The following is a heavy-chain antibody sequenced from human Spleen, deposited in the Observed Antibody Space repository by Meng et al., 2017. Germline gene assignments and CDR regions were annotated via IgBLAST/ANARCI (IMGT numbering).Heavy chain of an antibody. V-gene: IGHV4-4*02. CDR2: IYHSGSA. J-gene: IGHJ4*02. D-gene: IGHD3-10*01. CDR1: GGSISSSHW. Sequence: GRLQEPGPGLVKPSGTLSLTCEVSGGSISSSHWWSWVRQPPGKGLEWIGEIYHSGSANYNPSLKTRVTISVDKSKNQFSLKLTSVTAADTAVYYCASSLLISGGSGSYLYWGQGTLVTVSS. CDR3: ASSLLISGGSGSYLY.